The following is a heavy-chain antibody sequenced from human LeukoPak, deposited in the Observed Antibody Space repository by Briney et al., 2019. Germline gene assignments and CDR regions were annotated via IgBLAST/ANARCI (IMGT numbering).Heavy chain of an antibody. J-gene: IGHJ4*02. D-gene: IGHD3-22*01. CDR3: ARTEVDYYDSSGYSSPLGY. CDR2: INSDGSIT. CDR1: GFTFSSYW. V-gene: IGHV3-74*01. Sequence: GGSLKLSCAASGFTFSSYWMHWVRQAPGKGLIWVSRINSDGSITSYADSVKGRFTISRDNAKNTLYLQMNSLRADDTAVYYCARTEVDYYDSSGYSSPLGYWGQGTLVTVSS.